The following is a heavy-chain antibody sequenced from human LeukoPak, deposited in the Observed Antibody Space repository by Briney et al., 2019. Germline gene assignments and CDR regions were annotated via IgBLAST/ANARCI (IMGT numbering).Heavy chain of an antibody. V-gene: IGHV1-69*04. CDR2: IIPILGIA. CDR1: GGTFSSYA. J-gene: IGHJ4*02. Sequence: ASVKVSCKASGGTFSSYAISWVRQAPGQGLEWMGRIIPILGIANYAQKFQGRVTITADKSTSTAYMELSSLRSEDTAVYYCAREAHRAVAGPFSDYWGQGTLVTVSS. D-gene: IGHD6-19*01. CDR3: AREAHRAVAGPFSDY.